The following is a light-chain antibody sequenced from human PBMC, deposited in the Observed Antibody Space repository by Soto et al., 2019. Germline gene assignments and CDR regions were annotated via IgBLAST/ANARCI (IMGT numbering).Light chain of an antibody. CDR3: AAWDDILNGRV. V-gene: IGLV1-44*01. J-gene: IGLJ3*02. CDR2: SNN. CDR1: SSNIGSNT. Sequence: QSVLTQPPSASGTPGQRVTISCSGSSSNIGSNTVNWYQQLPGTAPKLLIYSNNQRPSGVPDRFSGSKSGTSASLAISGLQSEDEADYYCAAWDDILNGRVFGGGTKVTVL.